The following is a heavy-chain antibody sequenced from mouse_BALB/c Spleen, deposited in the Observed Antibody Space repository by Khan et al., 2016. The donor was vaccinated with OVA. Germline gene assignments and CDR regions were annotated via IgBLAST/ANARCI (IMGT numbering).Heavy chain of an antibody. V-gene: IGHV1-4*02. CDR2: INPSSGYI. CDR1: GYSFTTYT. J-gene: IGHJ4*01. CDR3: DSRRLRVDY. Sequence: VQLQESAAELARPGASVKMSCKASGYSFTTYTIHWVKQRPGQGLEWIGNINPSSGYIEYNQKFKDKTTLTADKSSSTAYMQLSSLASEDSAVYYCDSRRLRVDYWGQGTSVTVSS. D-gene: IGHD1-2*01.